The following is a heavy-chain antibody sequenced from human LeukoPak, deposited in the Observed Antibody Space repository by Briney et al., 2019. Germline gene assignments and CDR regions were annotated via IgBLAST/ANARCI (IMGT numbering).Heavy chain of an antibody. J-gene: IGHJ4*02. CDR1: GGSISSGYY. Sequence: SETLSLTCTVSGGSISSGYYWGWIRQPPGKGLEWIGSIYHSGSTYYNPSLKSRVTISVDTSKNQFTLKLSSVTAADTAVYYCARGEAAAVWGQGTLVTVSS. V-gene: IGHV4-38-2*02. D-gene: IGHD6-13*01. CDR3: ARGEAAAV. CDR2: IYHSGST.